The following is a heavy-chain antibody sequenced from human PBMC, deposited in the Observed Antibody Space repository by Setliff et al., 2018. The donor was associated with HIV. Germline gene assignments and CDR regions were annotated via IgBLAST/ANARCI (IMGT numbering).Heavy chain of an antibody. CDR3: ARHMLYDSSGYTHAYFDY. J-gene: IGHJ4*02. CDR2: IYYSGST. CDR1: GGSISSRSYY. V-gene: IGHV4-39*01. D-gene: IGHD3-22*01. Sequence: SETLSLTCTVSGGSISSRSYYWGWIRQPPGKGLEWIGSIYYSGSTYYNPSLKSRVTISVDTSKNQFSLKLSSVTAADTAVYYCARHMLYDSSGYTHAYFDYWGQGTLVTVS.